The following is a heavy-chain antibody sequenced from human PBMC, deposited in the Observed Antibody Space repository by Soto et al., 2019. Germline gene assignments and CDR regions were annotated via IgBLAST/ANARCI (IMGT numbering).Heavy chain of an antibody. V-gene: IGHV1-24*01. Sequence: ASVKVSCKVSGYTLTELSMHWVRQAPGKGLEWMGGFDPEDGERIYAQKFQGRVTMTEDTSTDTAYMELSSLRSEDTAVYYCATGLYCSGGSCYKVVRAFDIWGQGTMVTVSS. CDR3: ATGLYCSGGSCYKVVRAFDI. CDR1: GYTLTELS. J-gene: IGHJ3*02. CDR2: FDPEDGER. D-gene: IGHD2-15*01.